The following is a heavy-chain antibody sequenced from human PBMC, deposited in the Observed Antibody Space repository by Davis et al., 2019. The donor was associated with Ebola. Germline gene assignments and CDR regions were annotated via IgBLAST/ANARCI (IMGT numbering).Heavy chain of an antibody. Sequence: MPSETLSLTCAVYGGSFSGYYWSWIRQPPGKGLEWIGEIIHSGSTNYNPSLKSRVTISVDTSKNQFSLKLSSVTAADTAVYYCAREAKSYYYDSSGYYSHYYFDYWGQGTLVTVSS. CDR1: GGSFSGYY. V-gene: IGHV4-34*12. CDR3: AREAKSYYYDSSGYYSHYYFDY. D-gene: IGHD3-22*01. CDR2: IIHSGST. J-gene: IGHJ4*02.